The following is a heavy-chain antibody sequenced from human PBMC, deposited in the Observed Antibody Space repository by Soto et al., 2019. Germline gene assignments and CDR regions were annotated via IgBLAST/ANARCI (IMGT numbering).Heavy chain of an antibody. Sequence: QVQLQQSGPGLVKPSETLSLPCSVSGGSVSNASFYWTWIRQAPGTGLEYIGYIFYTGVTNYNPSLTSRVTISLDTSKNHVSLKLNSMTAADTAVYYCVRVLDSSWYADLWGRGTLVTVSS. D-gene: IGHD3-22*01. V-gene: IGHV4-61*03. CDR3: VRVLDSSWYADL. J-gene: IGHJ2*01. CDR2: IFYTGVT. CDR1: GGSVSNASFY.